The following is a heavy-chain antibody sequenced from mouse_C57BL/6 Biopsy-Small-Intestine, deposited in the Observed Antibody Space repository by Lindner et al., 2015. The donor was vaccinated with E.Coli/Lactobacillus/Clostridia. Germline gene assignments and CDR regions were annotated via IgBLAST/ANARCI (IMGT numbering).Heavy chain of an antibody. CDR1: GYTFTGYW. D-gene: IGHD4-1*01. CDR3: ARNWEYFDY. J-gene: IGHJ2*01. V-gene: IGHV1-9*01. CDR2: ILPGSGST. Sequence: VQLQESGAELMKPGASVKLSCKATGYTFTGYWIEWVKQRPGHGLEWIGEILPGSGSTNYNAKFKGKATFTADTSSSTAYMQFSSLSTEDSAIYYCARNWEYFDYWGQGTTLTVSS.